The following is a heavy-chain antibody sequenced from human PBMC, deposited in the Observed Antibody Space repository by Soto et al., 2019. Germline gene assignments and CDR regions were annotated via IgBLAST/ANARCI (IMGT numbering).Heavy chain of an antibody. CDR1: GFTFSSYA. D-gene: IGHD2-2*01. CDR2: ISGSGGST. CDR3: AKGGHLEYCSSTSCPLKYYYYYMDV. Sequence: EVQLLESGGGLVQPGGSLRLSCAASGFTFSSYAMSWVRQAPGKGLEWVSAISGSGGSTYYADSVKGRFTISRDNSKNTLYLQMNSLRAEDTAVYYCAKGGHLEYCSSTSCPLKYYYYYMDVWGKGTTVTVSS. V-gene: IGHV3-23*01. J-gene: IGHJ6*03.